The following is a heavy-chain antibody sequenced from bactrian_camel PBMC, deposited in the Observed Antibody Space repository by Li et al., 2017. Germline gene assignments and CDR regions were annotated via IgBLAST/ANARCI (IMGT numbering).Heavy chain of an antibody. D-gene: IGHD1*01. V-gene: IGHV3S55*01. Sequence: QVQLVESGGGSVQAGGSLRLSCSYSAFAFKSACMGWFRQAPGKEREGVASISDDGRPNYADSVKGRFTISRDNAKNVQYLQMNSLKPEDTAMYFCAARIVGRCYVLGSRIFDYWGQGTQVTVS. CDR3: AARIVGRCYVLGSRIFDY. CDR2: ISDDGRP. J-gene: IGHJ4*01. CDR1: AFAFKSAC.